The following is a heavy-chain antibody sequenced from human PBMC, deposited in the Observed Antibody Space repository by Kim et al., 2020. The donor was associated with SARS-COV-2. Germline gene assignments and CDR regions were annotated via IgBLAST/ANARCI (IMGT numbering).Heavy chain of an antibody. CDR3: SRDGGGATGPQNDY. Sequence: GGSLRLSCAASGFTFSSYTMSWVRQAPGTGLEWVSSISSGSTYIYYADSVKGRFTISRDNAKNSLYLQMNSLRAEDTAVFYCSRDGGGATGPQNDYWGQG. V-gene: IGHV3-21*01. J-gene: IGHJ4*02. CDR1: GFTFSSYT. CDR2: ISSGSTYI. D-gene: IGHD1-1*01.